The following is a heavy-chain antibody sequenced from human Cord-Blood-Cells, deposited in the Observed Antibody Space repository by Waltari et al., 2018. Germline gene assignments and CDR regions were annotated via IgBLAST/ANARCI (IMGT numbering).Heavy chain of an antibody. CDR3: ARDSPAEY. CDR1: GSTFSCYW. Sequence: EVQLVESGGGLVQPGGSLRLSCAASGSTFSCYWMGWVRQAPGKGLEWVANIKQDGSEKYYVDSVKGRFTISRDNAKNSLYLQMNSLRAEDTAVYYCARDSPAEYWGQGTLVTVSS. V-gene: IGHV3-7*01. J-gene: IGHJ4*02. CDR2: IKQDGSEK.